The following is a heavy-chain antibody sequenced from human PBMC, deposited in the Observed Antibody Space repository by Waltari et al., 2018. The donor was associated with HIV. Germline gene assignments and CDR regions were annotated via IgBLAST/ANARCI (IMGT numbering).Heavy chain of an antibody. D-gene: IGHD3-22*01. CDR2: IHHSGSY. J-gene: IGHJ4*02. CDR1: GYSIRRGYY. CDR3: ARNTYYERSGYDF. V-gene: IGHV4-38-2*01. Sequence: QVQLQESGPGLVTSSETLSLPCAVTGYSIRRGYYWGWIRQPPGKGLEWIGTIHHSGSYYYNPSLKSRVTISVDTSKNHFSLKLSSVTAADTAVYYCARNTYYERSGYDFWGQGYLVTVSS.